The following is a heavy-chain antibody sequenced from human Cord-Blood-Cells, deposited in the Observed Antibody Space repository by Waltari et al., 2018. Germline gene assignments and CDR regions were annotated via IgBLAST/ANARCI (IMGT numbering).Heavy chain of an antibody. D-gene: IGHD7-27*01. J-gene: IGHJ4*02. V-gene: IGHV4-39*01. Sequence: QLQLQESGPGLVKPSETLSLTCTVSGGSISSSSYYWGWIRQPPGKGLEWIGSIYYSGSTYYNPSLKSRVTISVDTSKNQCSLKLSSVTAADTAVYYCARLGWGYYFDYWGQGTLVTVSS. CDR3: ARLGWGYYFDY. CDR2: IYYSGST. CDR1: GGSISSSSYY.